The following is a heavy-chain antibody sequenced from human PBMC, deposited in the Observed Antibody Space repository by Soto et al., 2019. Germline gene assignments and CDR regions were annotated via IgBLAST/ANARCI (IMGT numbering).Heavy chain of an antibody. CDR2: IYYSGST. Sequence: SETLSLTCTVSGGSISSGGYYWSWIRQHPGKGLEWIGYIYYSGSTYYNPSLKSRVTISVDTSKNQFSLKLSSVTAADTAVYYCARGTPRGGGSWDRFDPWGQGTLVTVSS. D-gene: IGHD2-15*01. CDR3: ARGTPRGGGSWDRFDP. CDR1: GGSISSGGYY. V-gene: IGHV4-31*03. J-gene: IGHJ5*02.